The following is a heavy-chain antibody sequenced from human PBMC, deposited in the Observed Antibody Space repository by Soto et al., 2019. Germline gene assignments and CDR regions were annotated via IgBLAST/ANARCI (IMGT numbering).Heavy chain of an antibody. D-gene: IGHD5-18*01. V-gene: IGHV3-49*03. Sequence: GGSLRLSCTASGFTFGDYAMSWFHQAPGKGLEWVGFIRSKAYGGTTEYAASVKGRFTISRDDSKSIAYLQMNSLKTEDTAVYYCTRDSWIQLWLPLYWGQGTLVTVSS. CDR1: GFTFGDYA. CDR3: TRDSWIQLWLPLY. CDR2: IRSKAYGGTT. J-gene: IGHJ4*02.